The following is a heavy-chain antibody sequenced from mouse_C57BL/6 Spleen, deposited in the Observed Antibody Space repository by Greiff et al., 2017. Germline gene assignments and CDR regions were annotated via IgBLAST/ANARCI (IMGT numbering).Heavy chain of an antibody. CDR1: GYSFTDYN. V-gene: IGHV1-39*01. CDR3: ARSPRPTIVTTRYFDV. D-gene: IGHD2-5*01. CDR2: INPNYGTT. Sequence: VQLQQSGPELVKPGASVKISCKASGYSFTDYNMNWVKQSNGKSLEWIGVINPNYGTTSYNQKFKGKATLTVDQSSSTAYMQLNSLTSDDSAVYYCARSPRPTIVTTRYFDVWGTGTTVTVSS. J-gene: IGHJ1*03.